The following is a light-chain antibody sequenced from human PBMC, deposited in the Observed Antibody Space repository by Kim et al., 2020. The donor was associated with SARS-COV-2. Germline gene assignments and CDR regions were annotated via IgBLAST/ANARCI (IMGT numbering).Light chain of an antibody. V-gene: IGKV3-20*01. CDR2: GAS. CDR3: QQYGRSPTA. CDR1: QSVSSSY. J-gene: IGKJ5*01. Sequence: EGLLTQSPGTLSLSPGERAILSCRASQSVSSSYLAWYQHKPGQSPRLLIHGASSRATGVPDRFRGGGSGTDFTLTITRLEPEDFAVYYRQQYGRSPTAFGQGTRLEIK.